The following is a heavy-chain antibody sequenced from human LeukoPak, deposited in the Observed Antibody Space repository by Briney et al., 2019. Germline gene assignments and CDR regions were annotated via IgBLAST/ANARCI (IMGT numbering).Heavy chain of an antibody. D-gene: IGHD1-26*01. CDR2: ISSGASTI. CDR3: ARDRDGATGFLDY. V-gene: IGHV3-48*03. CDR1: GFTFSSYE. Sequence: PGGSLRLSCAASGFTFSSYEMNWVRQAPGKGLEWVSYISSGASTIYYADSVKGRFTISRDDAKNSLYLQLNSLRAEDTAVYYYARDRDGATGFLDYWGQGTLVTVSS. J-gene: IGHJ4*02.